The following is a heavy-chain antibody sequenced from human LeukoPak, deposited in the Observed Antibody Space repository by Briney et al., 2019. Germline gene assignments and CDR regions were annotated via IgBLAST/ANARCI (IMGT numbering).Heavy chain of an antibody. Sequence: AAETLSLTCTVSGGSISSGDYSWGWLRQPPGKGLEWVGNSYYSGSTYYDPSLESPITISVDTNKNQFSLKLSSVTAADTAVYYCARVFYDSSGYPYYYYYYGMDVWGQGTTVTVSS. CDR3: ARVFYDSSGYPYYYYYYGMDV. V-gene: IGHV4-30-4*01. J-gene: IGHJ6*02. CDR2: SYYSGST. D-gene: IGHD3-22*01. CDR1: GGSISSGDYS.